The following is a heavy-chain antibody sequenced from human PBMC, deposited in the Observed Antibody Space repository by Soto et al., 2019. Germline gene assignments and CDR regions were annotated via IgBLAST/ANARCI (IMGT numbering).Heavy chain of an antibody. J-gene: IGHJ4*02. CDR1: GYTFTGYY. V-gene: IGHV1-2*02. Sequence: QVQLVQSGAEVKKPGASVKVSCKASGYTFTGYYMHWVRQAPGQGLELMGWINPDSGDRKYAQNFQDRVTMTRDTSINTAYMELRNLRSDDTAVYFCARDVVDYWGQGTLVTVSS. CDR3: ARDVVDY. CDR2: INPDSGDR. D-gene: IGHD2-21*01.